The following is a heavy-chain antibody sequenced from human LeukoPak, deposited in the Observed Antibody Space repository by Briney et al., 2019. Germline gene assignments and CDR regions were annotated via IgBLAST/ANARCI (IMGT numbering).Heavy chain of an antibody. Sequence: GASVKVSCKASGYTFTGYYMHWVRQAPGQGLEWMGWINPNSGGTNYAQKFQGGVTMTRDTSISTAYMELSRLRSDDTAVYYCARDDDNWNLPLRFDPWGQGTLVTVSS. CDR3: ARDDDNWNLPLRFDP. V-gene: IGHV1-2*02. J-gene: IGHJ5*02. D-gene: IGHD1-7*01. CDR2: INPNSGGT. CDR1: GYTFTGYY.